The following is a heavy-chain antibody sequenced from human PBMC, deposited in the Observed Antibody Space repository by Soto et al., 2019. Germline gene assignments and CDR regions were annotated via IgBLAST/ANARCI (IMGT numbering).Heavy chain of an antibody. V-gene: IGHV1-69*06. CDR1: GGTFSSYA. CDR3: ARVENPKRITIFGISPPHWYGMDV. CDR2: IIPIFGTA. J-gene: IGHJ6*02. D-gene: IGHD3-3*01. Sequence: ASVEVSCKASGGTFSSYAISWVRQAPGQGLEWMGGIIPIFGTANYAQKFQGRVTITADKSTSTAYMELSSLRSEDTAVYYCARVENPKRITIFGISPPHWYGMDVWGQGTTVTVSS.